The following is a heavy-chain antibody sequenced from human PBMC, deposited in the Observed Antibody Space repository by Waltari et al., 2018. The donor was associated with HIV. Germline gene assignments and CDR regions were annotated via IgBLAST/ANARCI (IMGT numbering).Heavy chain of an antibody. D-gene: IGHD3-22*01. CDR1: GGSISVYY. V-gene: IGHV4-59*01. J-gene: IGHJ6*02. CDR2: IHYSGRS. Sequence: QVQLRESGPGLVKPSETLSLTCTVPGGSISVYYWSWIRQPPGKELEGIGYIHYSGRSDYRPSLKGRVTISVDTSKNQFSLKLRSVTAADTAVYYCARGHYYDGSGAYYYYGMDVWDQGP. CDR3: ARGHYYDGSGAYYYYGMDV.